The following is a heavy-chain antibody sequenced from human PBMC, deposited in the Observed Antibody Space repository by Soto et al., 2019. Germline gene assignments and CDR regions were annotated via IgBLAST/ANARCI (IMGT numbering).Heavy chain of an antibody. J-gene: IGHJ4*02. Sequence: EVPLLESGGGLVRPGGSLRLTCAASGFTFSSHAMNWIRQAPGEGLEWISAISGSDGSTYYADSVKGRFTISRDNSKNTLFLQMNSLGAEDTAVYYCAKATGYSSGWYDYWGQGTLVTVSS. CDR2: ISGSDGST. D-gene: IGHD6-19*01. V-gene: IGHV3-23*01. CDR3: AKATGYSSGWYDY. CDR1: GFTFSSHA.